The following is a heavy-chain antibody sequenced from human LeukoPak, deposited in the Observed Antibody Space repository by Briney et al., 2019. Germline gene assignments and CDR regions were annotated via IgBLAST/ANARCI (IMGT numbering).Heavy chain of an antibody. CDR3: ARAPVTGSGIY. D-gene: IGHD6-19*01. Sequence: SETLSLTCTVSGGSISSYYWSWIRQPAGKGLEWIGYISYSGSTNYNPSLKSRVTISVDTSKNQFSLNLSSVTEADTAVYYCARAPVTGSGIYWGQGTLVTVSS. CDR1: GGSISSYY. V-gene: IGHV4-59*01. J-gene: IGHJ4*02. CDR2: ISYSGST.